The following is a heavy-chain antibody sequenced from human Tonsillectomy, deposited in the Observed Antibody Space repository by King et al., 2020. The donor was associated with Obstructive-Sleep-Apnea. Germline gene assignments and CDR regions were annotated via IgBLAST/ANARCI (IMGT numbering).Heavy chain of an antibody. CDR1: EFTLSSYG. D-gene: IGHD2-21*02. CDR3: AKDFSAYCGGDCLSSYIMDV. J-gene: IGHJ6*02. Sequence: VQLVESGGGVVQHGGSLRLSCAASEFTLSSYGMHWVRQAPGKGLNWVAFIRYDGSNKYYADSVKGRFTISRDNSKNTLYLQMNSLRAEDTAVYYCAKDFSAYCGGDCLSSYIMDVWGQGTTVTVSS. CDR2: IRYDGSNK. V-gene: IGHV3-30*02.